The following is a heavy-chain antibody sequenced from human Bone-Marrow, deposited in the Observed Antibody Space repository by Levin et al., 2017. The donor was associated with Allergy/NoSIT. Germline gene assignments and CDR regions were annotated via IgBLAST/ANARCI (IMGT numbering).Heavy chain of an antibody. CDR2: IYYSGST. J-gene: IGHJ6*03. CDR3: ARAIPSGGNSYYYYYMDV. CDR1: GGSISTYY. D-gene: IGHD4-23*01. V-gene: IGHV4-59*01. Sequence: TTSETLSLTCTVSGGSISTYYWSWIRQPPEKRLEWIGYIYYSGSTKYNPSLKSRVTLLVDTSENLFSLKLSSVTAADSAVYFCARAIPSGGNSYYYYYMDVWGKGTTVTVSS.